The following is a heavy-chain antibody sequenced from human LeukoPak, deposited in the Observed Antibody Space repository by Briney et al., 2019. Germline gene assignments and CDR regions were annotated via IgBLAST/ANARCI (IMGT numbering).Heavy chain of an antibody. Sequence: GGSLRLSCAASGFTFINAWMTWVRQAPGKGLEWIGRIKSKTNGGTTDCATPVKGRFTFSRDDSKSTLYLQMDSLKTEDTAVYYCTTAPDTSDYWGQGTLVTVSS. CDR3: TTAPDTSDY. J-gene: IGHJ4*02. V-gene: IGHV3-15*01. CDR2: IKSKTNGGTT. CDR1: GFTFINAW.